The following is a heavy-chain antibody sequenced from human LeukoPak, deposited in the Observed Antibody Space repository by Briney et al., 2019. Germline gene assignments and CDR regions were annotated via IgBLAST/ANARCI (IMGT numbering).Heavy chain of an antibody. CDR1: GFLFGSYA. CDR2: MSGSGGLS. V-gene: IGHV3-23*01. Sequence: GGSLRLSCEGSGFLFGSYAMTWVRQAPGKGLEWVASMSGSGGLSLFAASVKGRSSLSRDNSKNTLYLQMNSLRAEDTAVYYCAKECSPYYYYMDVWGKGTTVTVSS. D-gene: IGHD6-19*01. CDR3: AKECSPYYYYMDV. J-gene: IGHJ6*03.